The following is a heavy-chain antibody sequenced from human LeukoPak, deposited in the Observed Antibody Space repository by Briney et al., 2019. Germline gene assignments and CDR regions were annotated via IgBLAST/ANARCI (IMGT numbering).Heavy chain of an antibody. J-gene: IGHJ4*02. Sequence: PGGSLRLSCAASGFVFSTHGMNWVRQAPGKGLEWTSYISSAGAKFYADSVKGRFTISRDNSKNTLYLQMNSLRAEDTAVYYCAKQLHDYGLYYFDYWGQGTLVTVSS. CDR1: GFVFSTHG. CDR3: AKQLHDYGLYYFDY. V-gene: IGHV3-48*01. CDR2: ISSAGAK. D-gene: IGHD4-17*01.